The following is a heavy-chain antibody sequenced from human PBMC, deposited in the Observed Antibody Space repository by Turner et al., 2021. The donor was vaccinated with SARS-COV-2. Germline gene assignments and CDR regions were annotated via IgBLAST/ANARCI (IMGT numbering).Heavy chain of an antibody. Sequence: QVQLVQSGAEVKKPGSSVKVSCKASGGTFSSYPISWVRQAPGQGLEWMGRIIPILGIANYEQKFQGRVTITADKSTSTAYMELSSLRSEDTAVYYCARINSGGFDYWGQGTLVTVSS. J-gene: IGHJ4*02. V-gene: IGHV1-69*04. CDR2: IIPILGIA. CDR1: GGTFSSYP. CDR3: ARINSGGFDY. D-gene: IGHD3-10*01.